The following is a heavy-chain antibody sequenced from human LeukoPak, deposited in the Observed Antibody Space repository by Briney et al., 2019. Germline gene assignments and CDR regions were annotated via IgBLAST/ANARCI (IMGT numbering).Heavy chain of an antibody. V-gene: IGHV3-48*04. CDR3: AREGGGSHHDY. CDR1: GFTFSTFA. D-gene: IGHD3-16*01. CDR2: ISSSATTM. J-gene: IGHJ4*02. Sequence: PGRSLRLSCAASGFTFSTFAMHWVRQAPGKGLEWISYISSSATTMYYTGSVKGRFTISRDNAKNSLYLQMNSLRAEDTAVYYCAREGGGSHHDYWGQGTLVIVSS.